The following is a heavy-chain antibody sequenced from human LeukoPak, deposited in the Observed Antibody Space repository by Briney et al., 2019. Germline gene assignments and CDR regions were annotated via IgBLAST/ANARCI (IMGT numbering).Heavy chain of an antibody. CDR3: ASLSPLFDY. CDR2: ISCDGSNK. CDR1: GFTFSSYG. Sequence: GRSLRLSCAASGFTFSSYGMHWVRQAPGKGLEWVAVISCDGSNKYYADSVKGRFTISRGNSKNTLYLQMNSLRAEDTAVYYCASLSPLFDYWGQGTLVTVSS. J-gene: IGHJ4*02. V-gene: IGHV3-30*03.